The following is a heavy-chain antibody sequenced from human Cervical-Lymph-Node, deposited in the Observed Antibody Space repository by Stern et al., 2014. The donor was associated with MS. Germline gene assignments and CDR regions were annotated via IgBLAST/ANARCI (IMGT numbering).Heavy chain of an antibody. V-gene: IGHV1-69*19. J-gene: IGHJ4*02. D-gene: IGHD6-13*01. Sequence: DQLVESGAEVKRPESSVQVSCKTSGGSLSTLDISWVRQAPGQGLEWVGEIMPLLGTAHYAQKFKGRLTITADDSTSTVYMELSSLKSEDTAIYFCARHQAGIAANWGQGTLVTVTS. CDR3: ARHQAGIAAN. CDR1: GGSLSTLD. CDR2: IMPLLGTA.